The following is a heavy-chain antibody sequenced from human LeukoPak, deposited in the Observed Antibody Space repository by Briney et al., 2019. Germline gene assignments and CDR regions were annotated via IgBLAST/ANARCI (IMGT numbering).Heavy chain of an antibody. V-gene: IGHV1-2*06. J-gene: IGHJ4*02. CDR3: ARDDHYDSSGYYYDY. Sequence: ASVKVSCKASGYTFTGYYMHWMRQAPGQGLEWMGRINPNSGGTNYAQKFQGRVTMTRDTSISTAYMELSRLRSDDTAVYYCARDDHYDSSGYYYDYWGQGTLVTVSS. CDR1: GYTFTGYY. CDR2: INPNSGGT. D-gene: IGHD3-22*01.